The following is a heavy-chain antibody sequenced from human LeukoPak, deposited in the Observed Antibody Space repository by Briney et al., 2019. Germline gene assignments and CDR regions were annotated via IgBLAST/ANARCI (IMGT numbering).Heavy chain of an antibody. D-gene: IGHD6-19*01. CDR3: ARDKTDLVAVAGTIYYYYYGMDV. CDR1: GYTFTSYG. V-gene: IGHV1-18*01. CDR2: ISAYNGNT. J-gene: IGHJ6*02. Sequence: ASVKVSCKASGYTFTSYGISWVRQAPGQGLEWMGWISAYNGNTNYAQKLQGRVTMTTDTSTSTAYMELRSLRSDDTAVYYCARDKTDLVAVAGTIYYYYYGMDVWGQGTTVTVSS.